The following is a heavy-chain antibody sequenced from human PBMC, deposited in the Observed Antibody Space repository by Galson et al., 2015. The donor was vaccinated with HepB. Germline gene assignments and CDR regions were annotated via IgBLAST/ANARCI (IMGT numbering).Heavy chain of an antibody. CDR2: IIPIFGTA. D-gene: IGHD6-13*01. J-gene: IGHJ4*02. CDR3: ARAKNYGYSSSWYYFDY. CDR1: GGTFSSYA. Sequence: SVKVSCKASGGTFSSYAISWVRQAPGQGLEWMGGIIPIFGTANYAQKFQGRVTITADESTSTAYMELSSLRSEDTAVYYCARAKNYGYSSSWYYFDYWGQGTLVTVSS. V-gene: IGHV1-69*13.